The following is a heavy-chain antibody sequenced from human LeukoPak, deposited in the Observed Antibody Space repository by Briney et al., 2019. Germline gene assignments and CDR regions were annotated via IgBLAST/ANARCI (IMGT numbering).Heavy chain of an antibody. CDR3: ARGYCSSTSCRMDV. V-gene: IGHV1/OR15-3*01. CDR1: GYTFTDYF. J-gene: IGHJ6*02. Sequence: ASVKVSCKASGYTFTDYFMNWMRQAPGQRLEWMGWINAGNGNTKYSQKLQGRVTITRDTSSSTAYMQLSSLRSEDTAVYYCARGYCSSTSCRMDVWGQGTTVTVSS. CDR2: INAGNGNT. D-gene: IGHD2-2*01.